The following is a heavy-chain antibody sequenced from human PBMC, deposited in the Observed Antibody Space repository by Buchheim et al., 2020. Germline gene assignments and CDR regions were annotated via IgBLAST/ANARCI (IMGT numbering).Heavy chain of an antibody. Sequence: EVQLLESGGGLVQPGGSLRLSCAASGFTFSSYAMSWVRQAPEKGLEWVSAISGSGGSTYYADSVKGRFTISRDNSKNTLYLQMNSLRAEDTAVYYCAKAGRKIVATGPNLEGSCIDYWGQGTL. J-gene: IGHJ4*02. CDR2: ISGSGGST. V-gene: IGHV3-23*01. CDR3: AKAGRKIVATGPNLEGSCIDY. D-gene: IGHD5-12*01. CDR1: GFTFSSYA.